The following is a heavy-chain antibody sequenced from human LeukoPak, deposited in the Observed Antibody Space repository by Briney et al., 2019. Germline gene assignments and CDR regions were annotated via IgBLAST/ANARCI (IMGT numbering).Heavy chain of an antibody. V-gene: IGHV4-34*01. J-gene: IGHJ4*02. D-gene: IGHD5-18*01. Sequence: SETLSLTCAVYGGCFSTYYWSWIRQPPGKGPEWIGEINHRGTTNYKPSLKSRVAISVETSKNQFSLRLSSVTAADTAVYYCARTVAAILFDYWGQGTLVTVSP. CDR1: GGCFSTYY. CDR2: INHRGTT. CDR3: ARTVAAILFDY.